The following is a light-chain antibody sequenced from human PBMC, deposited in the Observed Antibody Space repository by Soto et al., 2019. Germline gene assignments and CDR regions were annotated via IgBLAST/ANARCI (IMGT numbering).Light chain of an antibody. J-gene: IGLJ2*01. V-gene: IGLV2-14*01. Sequence: QSALTQPASVSGSPGQSITISCTGTSRDVGGYNYVSWYQQHPGKAPKLMIYEVSNRPSGVSNRLSGSKSGNTAALTISGLQAEDDADYYCSSYTSSTTLVFGGGTKLTVL. CDR3: SSYTSSTTLV. CDR1: SRDVGGYNY. CDR2: EVS.